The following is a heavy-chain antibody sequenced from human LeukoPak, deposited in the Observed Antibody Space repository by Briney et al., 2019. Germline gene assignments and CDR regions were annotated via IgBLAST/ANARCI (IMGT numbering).Heavy chain of an antibody. CDR2: ISYDGSNK. Sequence: GRSLRLSCAASGFTLSSYATHWVRQAPGKGLEWVEGISYDGSNKYYADSVKGRFTISRDNSKNTLYLQMNSLRAEDTAVYYCARDRRRDGYNCLDYWGQGTLVTVSS. J-gene: IGHJ4*02. D-gene: IGHD5-24*01. V-gene: IGHV3-30-3*01. CDR3: ARDRRRDGYNCLDY. CDR1: GFTLSSYA.